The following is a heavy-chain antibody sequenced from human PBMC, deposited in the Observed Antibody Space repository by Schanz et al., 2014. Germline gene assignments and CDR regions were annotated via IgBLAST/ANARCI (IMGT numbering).Heavy chain of an antibody. Sequence: QVQLQESGPGLVKPSRTLSLTCAVSGASISSAGYYWSRICQHPGKGLEWIGYISYSGVTYYNPSLKSRVTISMHTSKNQFSLKLSSATAADTAVYYCARDRGHGDLPGDIWGQGTMVTVSS. CDR1: GASISSAGYY. V-gene: IGHV4-31*11. CDR2: ISYSGVT. D-gene: IGHD4-17*01. CDR3: ARDRGHGDLPGDI. J-gene: IGHJ3*02.